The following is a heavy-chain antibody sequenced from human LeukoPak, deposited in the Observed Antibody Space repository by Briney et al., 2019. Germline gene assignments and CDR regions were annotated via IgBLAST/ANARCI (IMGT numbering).Heavy chain of an antibody. V-gene: IGHV4-59*08. D-gene: IGHD3-22*01. J-gene: IGHJ4*02. CDR1: GVSTTTYY. CDR2: IFYSGST. CDR3: ARLQFGSGDYHEVDY. Sequence: SETLSLTCTVSGVSTTTYYWSWIRQPPGKGLEWIGYIFYSGSTNYNPSLKSRVTLSVDTCKNQFSLRLSSVTAADTAVYYCARLQFGSGDYHEVDYWGQGTLVTVSS.